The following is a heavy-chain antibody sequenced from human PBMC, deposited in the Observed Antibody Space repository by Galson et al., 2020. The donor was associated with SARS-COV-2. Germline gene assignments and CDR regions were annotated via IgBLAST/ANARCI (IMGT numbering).Heavy chain of an antibody. CDR3: AHRPRGITTSDCVYP. Sequence: KMSGPTLVKPTQTLTLTCTFSGFSLSTSCVGVGWIRQPPGKALEWLALIYWDDDKRYSPSLKSRLTITKDTAKNQVVLTMTNMYPVETATYYVAHRPRGITTSDCVYPGGQGTLVTVS. D-gene: IGHD3-10*01. CDR1: GFSLSTSCVG. J-gene: IGHJ5*02. CDR2: IYWDDDK. V-gene: IGHV2-5*02.